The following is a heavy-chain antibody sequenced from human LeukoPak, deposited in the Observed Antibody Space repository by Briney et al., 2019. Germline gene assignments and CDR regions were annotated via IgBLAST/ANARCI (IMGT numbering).Heavy chain of an antibody. CDR2: IYTSGST. CDR1: GGSISSGSYY. CDR3: ARNVGSRYRYYYYMDV. D-gene: IGHD1-26*01. Sequence: SQTLSLTCTVSGGSISSGSYYWSWIRQPAGKGLEWIGRIYTSGSTNYNPSLKSRVTISVDTSKNQFSLKLSSVTAADTAVYYCARNVGSRYRYYYYMDVWGKGTTVTVSS. J-gene: IGHJ6*03. V-gene: IGHV4-61*02.